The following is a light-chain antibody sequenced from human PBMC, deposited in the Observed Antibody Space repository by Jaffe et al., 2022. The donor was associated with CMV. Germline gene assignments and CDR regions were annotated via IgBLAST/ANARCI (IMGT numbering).Light chain of an antibody. V-gene: IGLV1-51*01. J-gene: IGLJ3*02. CDR2: DSN. CDR1: SSNIGKNH. Sequence: QSVLTQPPSVSAAPGQKVTISCSGSSSNIGKNHVSWYQQLPGTAPKFILYDSNKRPPGVPARFSGSESGTSATLAIAGLQTGDEATYYCGTWDTTLSAGVFGGGTKLTVL. CDR3: GTWDTTLSAGV.